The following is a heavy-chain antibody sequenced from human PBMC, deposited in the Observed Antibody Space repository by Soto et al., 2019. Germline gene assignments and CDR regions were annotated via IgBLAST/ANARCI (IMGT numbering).Heavy chain of an antibody. CDR3: ARLLVVVVIDSDGMDV. Sequence: QLQLQESGPGLVKPSETLSLTCTVSGGSISSSSYYWGWIRQPPGKGLEWIGSIYYSGSTYYNPSLKSRVTISVHTFKSQFSLKLSSVTAADTAVYYCARLLVVVVIDSDGMDVWGQGSTVVVSS. J-gene: IGHJ6*02. CDR2: IYYSGST. CDR1: GGSISSSSYY. V-gene: IGHV4-39*01. D-gene: IGHD2-15*01.